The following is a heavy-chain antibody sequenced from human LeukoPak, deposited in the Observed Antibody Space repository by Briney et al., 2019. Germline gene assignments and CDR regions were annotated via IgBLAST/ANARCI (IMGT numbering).Heavy chain of an antibody. J-gene: IGHJ4*02. D-gene: IGHD2-15*01. CDR3: ATPGGLDY. CDR1: GFIFNRFT. CDR2: ISGTSSDI. V-gene: IGHV3-21*01. Sequence: PGQSLRLSCAASGFIFNRFTMNWVRQAPGKGLEWVSSISGTSSDIYYADSVKGRFTISRDNAKNSLFLQMNSLRAEDTAVYYCATPGGLDYWGQGTLVIVSS.